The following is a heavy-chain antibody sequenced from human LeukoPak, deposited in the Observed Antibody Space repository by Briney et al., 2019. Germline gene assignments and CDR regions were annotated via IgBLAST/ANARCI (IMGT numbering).Heavy chain of an antibody. CDR3: AKNPSSYCGGDCYSDY. Sequence: PGGSLRLSCAASGFTFSSYAMSWVRQAPGMGLEWVSAISGSGGSTYYADSVKGRFTISRDNSKNTLYLQMNSLRAEDTAVYYCAKNPSSYCGGDCYSDYWGQGTLVTVSS. CDR1: GFTFSSYA. D-gene: IGHD2-21*01. V-gene: IGHV3-23*01. CDR2: ISGSGGST. J-gene: IGHJ4*02.